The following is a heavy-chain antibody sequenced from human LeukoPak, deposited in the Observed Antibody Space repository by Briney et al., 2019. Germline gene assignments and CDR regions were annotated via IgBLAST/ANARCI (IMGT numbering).Heavy chain of an antibody. CDR3: ARTGGFNWFDP. V-gene: IGHV4-59*01. Sequence: PSETLSLTCTVSGGSISSYYWSWIRQPPGKGLEWIGYIYYSGSTNYNPSLKSRVTISVDTSKNQFSLKLSSVTAADTAVYYCARTGGFNWFDPWGQGTLVTVSS. D-gene: IGHD2-15*01. CDR1: GGSISSYY. CDR2: IYYSGST. J-gene: IGHJ5*02.